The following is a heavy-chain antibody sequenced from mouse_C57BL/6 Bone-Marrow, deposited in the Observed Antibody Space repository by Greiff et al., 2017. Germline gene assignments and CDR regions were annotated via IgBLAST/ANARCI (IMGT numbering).Heavy chain of an antibody. Sequence: EVQLVESGPELVKPGASVKIPCKASGYTFTDYNMDWVKQSHGKSLEWIGDINPNNGGTIYNQKFKGKATLTVDKSSSTAYMELRSLTSEDTAVYYCARRLFDYWGQGTTLTVSS. CDR1: GYTFTDYN. CDR3: ARRLFDY. CDR2: INPNNGGT. J-gene: IGHJ2*01. V-gene: IGHV1-18*01.